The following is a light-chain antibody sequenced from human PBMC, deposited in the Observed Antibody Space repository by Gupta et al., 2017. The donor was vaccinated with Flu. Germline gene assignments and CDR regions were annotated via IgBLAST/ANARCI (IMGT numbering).Light chain of an antibody. CDR2: ADS. CDR3: QVFDRSGDQYV. Sequence: GETARIPCGGNNIGSLSVHWYQQKPVQAPVLVVYADSDRPSGIPERFSGSNSGNTATLTISRVEAGDEADYSCQVFDRSGDQYVFGSGTKVTVL. CDR1: NIGSLS. V-gene: IGLV3-21*02. J-gene: IGLJ1*01.